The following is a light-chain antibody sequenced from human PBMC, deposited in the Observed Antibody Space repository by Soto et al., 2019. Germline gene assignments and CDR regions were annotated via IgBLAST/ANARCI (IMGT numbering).Light chain of an antibody. Sequence: EIVMTQSTATLSVSPGERAHLSCRASQSVSSSLAWYQQKPGQAPRLLIYGASTRATGVPDRFSGGGSVTEFTLTISILQSEDFAVYYCQQYNDWPRTCGQGTKVEI. CDR3: QQYNDWPRT. J-gene: IGKJ1*01. V-gene: IGKV3-15*01. CDR2: GAS. CDR1: QSVSSS.